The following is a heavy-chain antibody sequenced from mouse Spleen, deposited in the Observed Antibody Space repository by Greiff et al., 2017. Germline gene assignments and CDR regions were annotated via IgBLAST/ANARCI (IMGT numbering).Heavy chain of an antibody. D-gene: IGHD1-1*01. Sequence: EVQLVESGGGLVQPGGSMKLSCVASGFTFSNYWMNWVRQSPEKGLEWVAEIRLKSNNYATHYAESVKGRFTISRDDSKSSVYLQMNNLRAEDTGIYYCNRGYYGSSFDYWGQGTTLTVSS. CDR3: NRGYYGSSFDY. CDR2: IRLKSNNYAT. V-gene: IGHV6-6*02. CDR1: GFTFSNYW. J-gene: IGHJ2*01.